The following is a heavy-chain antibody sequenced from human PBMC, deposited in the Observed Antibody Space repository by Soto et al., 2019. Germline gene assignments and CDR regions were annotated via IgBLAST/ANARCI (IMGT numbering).Heavy chain of an antibody. CDR2: ISGSGGST. D-gene: IGHD4-17*01. CDR3: AKDLRPSTLGDYARFCLDP. Sequence: HPGGSLRLSCAASGFTFSSYAMSWVRQAPGKGLEWVSAISGSGGSTYYADSVKGRFTISRDNSKNTLYLQMNSLRAEDTAVYYCAKDLRPSTLGDYARFCLDPWGQGTLVTVSS. J-gene: IGHJ5*02. CDR1: GFTFSSYA. V-gene: IGHV3-23*01.